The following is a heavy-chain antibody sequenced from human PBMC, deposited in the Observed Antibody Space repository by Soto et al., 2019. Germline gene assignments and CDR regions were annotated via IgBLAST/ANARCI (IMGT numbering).Heavy chain of an antibody. D-gene: IGHD5-12*01. CDR1: GGSISSSSYY. J-gene: IGHJ6*02. Sequence: SETLSLTCTVSGGSISSSSYYWGWIRQPPGKGLEWIGSIYYSGSTYYNPSLKSRVTMSVDTSKNQFSLKLSSVTAADTAVYYCARRGDGYKGGYYYYGMDVWGQGTTVTVSS. CDR2: IYYSGST. V-gene: IGHV4-39*01. CDR3: ARRGDGYKGGYYYYGMDV.